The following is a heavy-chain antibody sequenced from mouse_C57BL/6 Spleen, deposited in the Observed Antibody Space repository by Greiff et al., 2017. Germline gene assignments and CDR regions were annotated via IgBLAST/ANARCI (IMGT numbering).Heavy chain of an antibody. CDR2: INPNNGGT. CDR1: GYTFTDYY. J-gene: IGHJ4*01. Sequence: EVQLQQSGPELVKPGASVKISCKASGYTFTDYYMNWVKQSHGKSLEWIGDINPNNGGTSYNQKFKGKATLTVDKSSSTAYMELRSLTSEDSAVYYCARESAPAMDYWGQGTSVTVSS. D-gene: IGHD6-1*01. CDR3: ARESAPAMDY. V-gene: IGHV1-26*01.